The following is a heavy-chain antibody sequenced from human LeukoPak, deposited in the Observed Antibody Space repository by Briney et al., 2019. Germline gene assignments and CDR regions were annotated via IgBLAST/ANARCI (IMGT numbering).Heavy chain of an antibody. CDR2: INSDGSSR. Sequence: GGSLRLSCAASGFTFSSYWMHWVRHVPGKGLVWVSRINSDGSSRSYVDSVMGRFTISRDNAKNTLYLQLDSLRAEDTAVYYCARGLAVAGSSWFDHWGQGTLVSVSS. J-gene: IGHJ5*02. V-gene: IGHV3-74*01. CDR3: ARGLAVAGSSWFDH. D-gene: IGHD6-19*01. CDR1: GFTFSSYW.